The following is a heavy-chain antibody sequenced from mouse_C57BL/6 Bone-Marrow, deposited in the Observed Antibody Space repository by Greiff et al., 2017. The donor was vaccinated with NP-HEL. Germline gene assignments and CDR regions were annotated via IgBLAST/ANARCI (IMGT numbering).Heavy chain of an antibody. J-gene: IGHJ3*01. V-gene: IGHV3-6*01. Sequence: EESGPGLVKPSQSLSLTCSVTGYSITSGYYWNWIRQFPGNKLEWMGYISYDGSNNYNPSLKNRISITRDTSKNQFFLKLNSVTTEDTATYYCARESNYFIAYWGQGTLVTVSA. CDR3: ARESNYFIAY. CDR2: ISYDGSN. D-gene: IGHD2-5*01. CDR1: GYSITSGYY.